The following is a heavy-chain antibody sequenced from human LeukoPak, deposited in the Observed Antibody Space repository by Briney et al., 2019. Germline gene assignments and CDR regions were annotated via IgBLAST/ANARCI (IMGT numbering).Heavy chain of an antibody. CDR1: GGSISSYY. Sequence: SETLSLTCTVSGGSISSYYWSWIRQPPGKGLEWIGYIDYSGSTNYNPSLKSRVTISVDTSKNQFSLKLSSVTAADTAVYYCARSSNGVVDYWGQGTLVAVSS. J-gene: IGHJ4*02. CDR2: IDYSGST. D-gene: IGHD2-8*01. V-gene: IGHV4-59*08. CDR3: ARSSNGVVDY.